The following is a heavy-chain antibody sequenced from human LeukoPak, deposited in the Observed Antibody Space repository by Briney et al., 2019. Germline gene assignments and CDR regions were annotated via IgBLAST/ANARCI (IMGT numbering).Heavy chain of an antibody. CDR3: AKALLPFATVTAQSDY. D-gene: IGHD4-17*01. J-gene: IGHJ4*02. CDR2: IRYDGSNK. V-gene: IGHV3-30*02. Sequence: PGGSLRLSCAASGFTFSSYGMHWVRQAPGKGLEWVAFIRYDGSNKYYADSVKGRFTISRDNSKNTLYLQMNRLRAEDTAVYYCAKALLPFATVTAQSDYWGQGTLVTVSS. CDR1: GFTFSSYG.